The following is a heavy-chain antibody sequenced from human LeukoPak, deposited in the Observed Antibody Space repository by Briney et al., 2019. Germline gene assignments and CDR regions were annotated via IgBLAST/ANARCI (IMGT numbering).Heavy chain of an antibody. Sequence: PGGSLRLSCAASGFTFSSYNMNWVRQAPGRGLEWVSCISYSGSTIYYADSVEGRFTISRDNAKNSLYLQMNSLRAEDTAVYYCARVGDDGSGSYYSYWGQGTLVTVSS. D-gene: IGHD3-10*01. CDR1: GFTFSSYN. V-gene: IGHV3-48*01. J-gene: IGHJ4*02. CDR2: ISYSGSTI. CDR3: ARVGDDGSGSYYSY.